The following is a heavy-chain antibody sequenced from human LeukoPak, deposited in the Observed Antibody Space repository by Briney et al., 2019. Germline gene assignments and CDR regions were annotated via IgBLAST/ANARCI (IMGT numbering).Heavy chain of an antibody. Sequence: GSLRLSCAASGFSFSTIYMSWVRQTPGQGLEWVANINVDGTAEYYVDSVKGRFTISRDNAKNSLYLQMNSLRAEDTALYYCAIVTSGNSAADYWGQGTLVSVSS. CDR1: GFSFSTIY. CDR2: INVDGTAE. D-gene: IGHD4-23*01. CDR3: AIVTSGNSAADY. V-gene: IGHV3-7*01. J-gene: IGHJ4*02.